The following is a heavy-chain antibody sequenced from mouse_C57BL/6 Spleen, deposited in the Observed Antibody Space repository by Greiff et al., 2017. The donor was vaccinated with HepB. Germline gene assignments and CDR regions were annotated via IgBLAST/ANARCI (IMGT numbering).Heavy chain of an antibody. CDR2: INPNNGGT. J-gene: IGHJ4*01. CDR3: ACPEAMDY. CDR1: GYTFTDYN. V-gene: IGHV1-22*01. Sequence: EVKLMESGPELVKPGASVKMSCKASGYTFTDYNMHWVKQSHGKSLEWIGYINPNNGGTSYNQKFKGKATLTVNKSSSTAYMELRSLTAEDSAVYYCACPEAMDYWGQGTSVTVSS.